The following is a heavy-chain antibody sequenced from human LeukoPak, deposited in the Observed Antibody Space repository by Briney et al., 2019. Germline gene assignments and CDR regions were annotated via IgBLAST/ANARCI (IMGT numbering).Heavy chain of an antibody. Sequence: GGSLRLSCAASKFTFSSFAIHWVRQAPGKGLEWVSAISGSGGSTYYADSVKGRFTISRDNSKNTLYLQMNSLRAEDTAVYYCAKEVRVVRGIYYYYGMDVWGQGTTVTVSS. V-gene: IGHV3-23*01. CDR3: AKEVRVVRGIYYYYGMDV. J-gene: IGHJ6*02. CDR1: KFTFSSFA. D-gene: IGHD3-10*01. CDR2: ISGSGGST.